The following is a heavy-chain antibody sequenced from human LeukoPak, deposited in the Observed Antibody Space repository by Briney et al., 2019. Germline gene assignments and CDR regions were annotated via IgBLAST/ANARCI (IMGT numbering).Heavy chain of an antibody. Sequence: SVKVSCKASGGTFSSYAISWVRQAPGQGLEWMGGIIPIFGTANYAQKFQGRVTITTDESTSTAYMELSSLRSEDTAVYYCAHSSIAVAGTMGWDYYYYMDVWGKGTTVTVSS. CDR1: GGTFSSYA. D-gene: IGHD6-19*01. CDR2: IIPIFGTA. CDR3: AHSSIAVAGTMGWDYYYYMDV. V-gene: IGHV1-69*05. J-gene: IGHJ6*03.